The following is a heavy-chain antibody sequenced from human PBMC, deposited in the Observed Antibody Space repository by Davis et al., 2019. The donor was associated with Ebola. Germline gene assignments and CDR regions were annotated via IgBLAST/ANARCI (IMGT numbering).Heavy chain of an antibody. Sequence: GESLKISCQASGYTITDYYIGWVRQVSGKGLEWMGVMYPGDSPGDSETRYSPSFQGQVTISADKSISPAYLQWSSLKASDTAMYYCARGGEGIFGVVNHFDYWGQGTLVTVSS. V-gene: IGHV5-51*01. CDR2: MYPGDSPGDSET. CDR1: GYTITDYY. D-gene: IGHD3-3*01. J-gene: IGHJ4*02. CDR3: ARGGEGIFGVVNHFDY.